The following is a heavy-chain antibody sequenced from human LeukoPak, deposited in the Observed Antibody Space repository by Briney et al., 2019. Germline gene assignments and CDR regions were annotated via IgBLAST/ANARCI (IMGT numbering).Heavy chain of an antibody. J-gene: IGHJ6*02. CDR1: GFTFSSYA. D-gene: IGHD2-15*01. CDR3: AKASVYCSGGSCADYYYYGMDV. CDR2: ISGSGGST. Sequence: GGSLRLSCAASGFTFSSYAMSWVRQAPGKGLEWVSAISGSGGSTYYADSVKGRFTISRDNSKNTLYLQMNSLRAENTAVYYCAKASVYCSGGSCADYYYYGMDVWGQGTTVTVSS. V-gene: IGHV3-23*01.